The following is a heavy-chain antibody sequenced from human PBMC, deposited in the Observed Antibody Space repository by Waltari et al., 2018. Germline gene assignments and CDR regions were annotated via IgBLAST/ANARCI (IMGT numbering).Heavy chain of an antibody. Sequence: VQLVQSGPEVREPGASVTVSCKASGHTSPSYDINRVRQAPGEGLEWIGWMNPNNGDTAFAQKFQGRVTLARNTSISTAYMELSSLTSDDTAMYYCATGPAAWWAFDVWGQGTMVAVSS. V-gene: IGHV1-8*01. CDR3: ATGPAAWWAFDV. D-gene: IGHD2-8*02. CDR1: GHTSPSYD. J-gene: IGHJ3*01. CDR2: MNPNNGDT.